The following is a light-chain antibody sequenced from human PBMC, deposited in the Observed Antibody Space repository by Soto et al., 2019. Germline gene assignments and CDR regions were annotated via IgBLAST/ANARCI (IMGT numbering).Light chain of an antibody. CDR3: QQSYSTPW. J-gene: IGKJ1*01. V-gene: IGKV1-39*01. CDR1: QSISSY. CDR2: AAT. Sequence: DIQMTQSPSSLSASVGDRVTITCRASQSISSYLNWYQQKPGKAPKLLIYAATSLQRGVPSRFSGSGYGTDFTLTISSLQPEDFATYYCQQSYSTPWFGQGTKVEIK.